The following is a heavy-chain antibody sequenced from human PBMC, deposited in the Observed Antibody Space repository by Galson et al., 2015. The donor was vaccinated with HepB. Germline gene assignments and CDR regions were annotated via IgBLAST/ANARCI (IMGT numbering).Heavy chain of an antibody. V-gene: IGHV6-1*01. CDR3: ARDQAPSGFRSGWYFDL. Sequence: CAISGDSVSSNSAAWNWIRQSPSRGLEWLGRTYYRSYRSKWYNEYAASAKSRITIKPDTSKNQFSLQLNSVTPEDTAVYYCARDQAPSGFRSGWYFDLWGRGTLVTVSS. D-gene: IGHD3-10*01. CDR2: TYYRSYRSKWYN. J-gene: IGHJ2*01. CDR1: GDSVSSNSAA.